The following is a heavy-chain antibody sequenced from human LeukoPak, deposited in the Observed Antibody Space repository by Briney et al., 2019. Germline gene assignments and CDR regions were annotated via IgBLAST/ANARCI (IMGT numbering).Heavy chain of an antibody. CDR1: GFTFSSYW. D-gene: IGHD3-10*01. CDR3: ARAIILGSVTGKYYFDY. J-gene: IGHJ4*02. Sequence: GGSLRLSCAASGFTFSSYWMSWVRQAPGKGLEWVANIKKDGSEKYYVDSVKGRFTISRDNAKTSLYLQMNSLRAEDTAVYYCARAIILGSVTGKYYFDYWGQGTLVTVSS. V-gene: IGHV3-7*01. CDR2: IKKDGSEK.